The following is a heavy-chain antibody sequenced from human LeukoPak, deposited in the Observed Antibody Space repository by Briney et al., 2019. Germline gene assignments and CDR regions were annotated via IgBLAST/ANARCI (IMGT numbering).Heavy chain of an antibody. CDR1: GFTVSSNY. CDR3: ARDYGSGSYQSGFFDY. V-gene: IGHV3-66*01. Sequence: GGSLRLSCAASGFTVSSNYMSWVRQAPGKGLEWVSVIYSGGSTYYADSVKGRFTISRDNSKNTLYLQMNSLRAEDTAVYYCARDYGSGSYQSGFFDYWGQGTLVTVSS. CDR2: IYSGGST. D-gene: IGHD3-10*01. J-gene: IGHJ4*02.